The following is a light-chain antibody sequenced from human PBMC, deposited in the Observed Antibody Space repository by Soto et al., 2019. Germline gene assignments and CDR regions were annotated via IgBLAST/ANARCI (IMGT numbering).Light chain of an antibody. J-gene: IGLJ2*01. CDR1: SSNIGSNP. CDR3: AAWADNLFGPV. CDR2: GSN. V-gene: IGLV1-44*01. Sequence: QSVLAQPPSASGTPGQRVAISCSGTSSNIGSNPVNWFQQLPGTAPKLLIYGSNQRPSGVPDRFSGSKSGTSASLAISGLQSEDEADYYCAAWADNLFGPVFGGGTKLTVL.